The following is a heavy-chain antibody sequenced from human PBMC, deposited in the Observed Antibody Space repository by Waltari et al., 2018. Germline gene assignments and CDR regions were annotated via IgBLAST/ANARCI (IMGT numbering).Heavy chain of an antibody. V-gene: IGHV4-34*01. CDR1: GGSFSGYY. CDR2: INHSGST. D-gene: IGHD3-16*01. J-gene: IGHJ4*02. Sequence: QVQLQQWGAGLLKPSETLSLTCAVYGGSFSGYYWSWIRQPPGKGLEWIGEINHSGSTNYNPSLKSRVPISVATSKNQFSLKLSSVTAADTAVYYCARGPRGGDYWGQGTLVTVSS. CDR3: ARGPRGGDY.